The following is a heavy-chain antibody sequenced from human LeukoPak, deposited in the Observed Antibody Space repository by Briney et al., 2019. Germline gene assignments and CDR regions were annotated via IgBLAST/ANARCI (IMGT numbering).Heavy chain of an antibody. CDR1: GNIFTNYH. J-gene: IGHJ4*02. CDR2: VYTDGGTI. CDR3: ATEAPGSYRFDN. V-gene: IGHV1-46*01. Sequence: GASVKVSCKASGNIFTNYHLHWVRLAPGRGLKWMGAVYTDGGTITNTRSFQDRVTMTRDVSTRTVYMELSSLNSEDTAVYYCATEAPGSYRFDNWGQEILVTVSS. D-gene: IGHD3-10*01.